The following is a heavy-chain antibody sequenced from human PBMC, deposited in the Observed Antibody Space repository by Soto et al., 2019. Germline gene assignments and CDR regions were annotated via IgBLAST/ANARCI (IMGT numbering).Heavy chain of an antibody. V-gene: IGHV4-31*03. D-gene: IGHD6-6*01. CDR1: GGSISSGGYY. CDR2: IYYSGST. CDR3: ARDPSPGYSSSPPDAFDI. Sequence: PLETLSLTCTVSGGSISSGGYYWSWIRQHPGKGLEWIGYIYYSGSTYYNPSLKSRVTISVDTSKNQFSLKLSSVTAADTAVYYCARDPSPGYSSSPPDAFDIWGQGTMVTVSS. J-gene: IGHJ3*02.